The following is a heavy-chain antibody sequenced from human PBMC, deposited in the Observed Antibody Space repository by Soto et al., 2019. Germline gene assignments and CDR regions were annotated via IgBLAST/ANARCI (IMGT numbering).Heavy chain of an antibody. CDR2: FDPEDGET. J-gene: IGHJ4*02. CDR1: GYTLTELS. V-gene: IGHV1-24*01. CDR3: ATLYLPIVPAAIYADY. D-gene: IGHD2-2*01. Sequence: ASVKVSCKVSGYTLTELSMHWVRQAPGKGLEWMGGFDPEDGETIYAQKFQGRVTMTEDTSTDTAYMELSSLSSEDMAVYYCATLYLPIVPAAIYADYWGQGTLVTVSS.